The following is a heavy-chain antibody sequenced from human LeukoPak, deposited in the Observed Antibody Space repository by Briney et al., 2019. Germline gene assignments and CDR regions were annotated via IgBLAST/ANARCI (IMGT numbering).Heavy chain of an antibody. CDR3: ARGIAVEFYYYMDV. Sequence: ASVKVSCKASGSTFPSYGISWVRQAPGQGLEWMGWISAYNGNTNYAQKLQGRVTMTTDTSTSTAYMELRSLRSDDTAVYYCARGIAVEFYYYMDVWGKGTTVTVSS. D-gene: IGHD6-19*01. J-gene: IGHJ6*03. CDR2: ISAYNGNT. CDR1: GSTFPSYG. V-gene: IGHV1-18*01.